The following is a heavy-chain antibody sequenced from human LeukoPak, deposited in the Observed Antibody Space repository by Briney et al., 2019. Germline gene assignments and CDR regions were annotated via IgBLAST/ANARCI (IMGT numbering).Heavy chain of an antibody. V-gene: IGHV3-7*01. D-gene: IGHD3-10*01. Sequence: PGGSLRLSCAASGFTFSSSWMAWVRQTPGKGLEWVANINQAGSDKNYVDSVKGQFTISRDNGKNSLYLQMNSLRAEDTALYYCARDYYTSGSHWGQGTLVIVSS. CDR1: GFTFSSSW. CDR2: INQAGSDK. J-gene: IGHJ4*02. CDR3: ARDYYTSGSH.